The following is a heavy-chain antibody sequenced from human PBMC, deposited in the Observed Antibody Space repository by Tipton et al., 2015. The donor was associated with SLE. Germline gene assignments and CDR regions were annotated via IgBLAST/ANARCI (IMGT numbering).Heavy chain of an antibody. Sequence: TLSLTCSVSGGSISTTSYYWGWIRQPPGKGLEWIGNIYHSGSTYYNPSLKSRVTISEDTSKNQFSLKLSSVTAADTAVYYCARGGDPDYFDYWGQGALVSVSS. D-gene: IGHD3-16*01. CDR1: GGSISTTSYY. CDR2: IYHSGST. CDR3: ARGGDPDYFDY. J-gene: IGHJ4*02. V-gene: IGHV4-39*07.